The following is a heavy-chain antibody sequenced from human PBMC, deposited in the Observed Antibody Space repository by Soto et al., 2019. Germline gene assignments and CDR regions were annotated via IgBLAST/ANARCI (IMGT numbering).Heavy chain of an antibody. CDR2: IYHSGST. Sequence: SETLSLTCAVSGGSISSGGYCWSWIRQPPGKGLEWIGYIYHSGSTYYNPSLKSRVTISVDRSKNQFSLKLSSVTAADTAVYYCARGRKKTMVRGVIMPAYYFDYWGQGTLVTVSS. CDR3: ARGRKKTMVRGVIMPAYYFDY. D-gene: IGHD3-10*01. J-gene: IGHJ4*02. CDR1: GGSISSGGYC. V-gene: IGHV4-30-2*01.